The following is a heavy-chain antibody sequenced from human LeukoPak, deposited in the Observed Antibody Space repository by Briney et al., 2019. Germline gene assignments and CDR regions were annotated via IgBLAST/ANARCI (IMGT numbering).Heavy chain of an antibody. V-gene: IGHV4-59*01. CDR3: ARVALDDGYNFYYFDY. D-gene: IGHD5-24*01. CDR1: GGSISSYY. J-gene: IGHJ4*02. CDR2: IYYSGST. Sequence: PSETLSLTCTVSGGSISSYYWSWIRQPPGKGLEWIGYIYYSGSTNYNPSLKSRVTISVDTSKNQFSLKLSSVTAADTAVYYCARVALDDGYNFYYFDYWGQGTLVTVSS.